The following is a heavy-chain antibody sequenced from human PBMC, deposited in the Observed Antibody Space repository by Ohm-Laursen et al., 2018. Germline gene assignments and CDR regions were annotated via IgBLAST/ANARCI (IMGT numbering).Heavy chain of an antibody. CDR2: INPNSGVT. Sequence: SVKVSCKASGYTFTGYYMHWVRQAPGQGLEWMGWINPNSGVTNYAQKFQGRVIMTRDTSISTAYMELSSLRSDDTAVYYCARWRYDYAWGSYRYCDYWGQGTLVTVSS. J-gene: IGHJ4*02. D-gene: IGHD3-16*02. CDR3: ARWRYDYAWGSYRYCDY. V-gene: IGHV1-2*02. CDR1: GYTFTGYY.